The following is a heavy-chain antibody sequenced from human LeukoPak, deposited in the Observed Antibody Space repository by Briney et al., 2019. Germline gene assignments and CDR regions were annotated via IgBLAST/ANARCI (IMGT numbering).Heavy chain of an antibody. V-gene: IGHV4-59*01. CDR1: GGSISNYY. Sequence: SETLSLTCTVSGGSISNYYWNWIRQSPGKGLEWSGYIYYSGSTNYNPSLKSRVTISLDASKSQFSLKLSSVTGADTAVYYCARARGFNYGYYYFDFWGQGTLVTVSS. CDR3: ARARGFNYGYYYFDF. CDR2: IYYSGST. D-gene: IGHD5-18*01. J-gene: IGHJ4*02.